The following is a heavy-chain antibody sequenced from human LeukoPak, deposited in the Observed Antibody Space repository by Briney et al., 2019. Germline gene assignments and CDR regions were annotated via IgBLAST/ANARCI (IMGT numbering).Heavy chain of an antibody. J-gene: IGHJ5*02. CDR1: GGTFSSYA. V-gene: IGHV1-69*13. CDR2: IIPIFGTA. Sequence: GASVKVSCKASGGTFSSYAISWVRQAPGQGLEWMGGIIPIFGTANYAQKFQGRVTITADESTSTAYMEPSSLRSEDTAVYYCARGLGDVWGSYRYMNWFDPWGQGTLVTVSS. CDR3: ARGLGDVWGSYRYMNWFDP. D-gene: IGHD3-16*02.